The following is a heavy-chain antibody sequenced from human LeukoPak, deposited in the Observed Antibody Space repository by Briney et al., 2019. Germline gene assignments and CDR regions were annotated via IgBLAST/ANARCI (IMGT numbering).Heavy chain of an antibody. CDR1: GFAFSSYA. D-gene: IGHD3-10*01. CDR2: INSDGSST. CDR3: ARDMDSITMVRVPFDP. J-gene: IGHJ5*02. V-gene: IGHV3-74*01. Sequence: GGSLRLSCAASGFAFSSYALHWVRRAPGKGLVWVSRINSDGSSTSYADSVKGRFTISRDNAKNTLYLQMNSLRAEDTAVYYCARDMDSITMVRVPFDPWGQGTLVTVSS.